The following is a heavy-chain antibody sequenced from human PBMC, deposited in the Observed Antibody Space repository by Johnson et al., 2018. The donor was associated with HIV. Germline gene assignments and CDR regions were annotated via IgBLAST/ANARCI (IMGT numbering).Heavy chain of an antibody. D-gene: IGHD1-1*01. CDR2: IWYDGTNK. V-gene: IGHV3-33*01. J-gene: IGHJ3*02. CDR3: ATSTASDAFDI. CDR1: GFTFSNYG. Sequence: HVQLVESGGGVVQPGRSLRLSCAASGFTFSNYGMHWVRQAPGKGLEWVAFIWYDGTNKYYADSVKGRFTISRDNSKNTLDLQMNSLRVEDAAVYYCATSTASDAFDIWGQGTMVTVSS.